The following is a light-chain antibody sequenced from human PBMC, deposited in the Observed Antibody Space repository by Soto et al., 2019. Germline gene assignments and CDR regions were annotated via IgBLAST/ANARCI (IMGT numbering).Light chain of an antibody. Sequence: QSVLTQPPSVSAAPGQKVTISCFGSNSNIGKNYVSWYQQLPGTAPKLLIYGNNNRHSGITDRISGSKSGTSATLGITGLQPGDEADYYCATWDNTLSAEVSGGGTKLTVL. CDR3: ATWDNTLSAEV. V-gene: IGLV1-51*01. J-gene: IGLJ3*02. CDR1: NSNIGKNY. CDR2: GNN.